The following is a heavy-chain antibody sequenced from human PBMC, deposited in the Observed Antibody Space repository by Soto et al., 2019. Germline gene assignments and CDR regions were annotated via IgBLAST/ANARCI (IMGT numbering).Heavy chain of an antibody. D-gene: IGHD6-13*01. Sequence: QVQLVQSGAEVKKPGASVKVSCKASGYTFTSYGISWVRQAPGQGLEWMGWISAYNGNTNYAQKLPGRVTMTTDTSTSTAYIELRSLRSDDTAGYYCARDNVAAAVSYYYYGMDVWGQGTTVTVSS. CDR1: GYTFTSYG. V-gene: IGHV1-18*01. J-gene: IGHJ6*02. CDR3: ARDNVAAAVSYYYYGMDV. CDR2: ISAYNGNT.